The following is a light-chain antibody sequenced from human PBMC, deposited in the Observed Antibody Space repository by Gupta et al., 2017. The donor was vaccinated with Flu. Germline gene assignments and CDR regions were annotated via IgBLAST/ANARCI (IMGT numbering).Light chain of an antibody. J-gene: IGKJ1*01. CDR3: QQYNNWPRT. Sequence: PATLSVSPGERATLSCRASQSISSSLAWYQQKPGRAPRLLIYAASSRATGIPARFSGSGSGTEFTLTISTLQSEDFAAYYCQQYNNWPRTFGQGTKVEIK. V-gene: IGKV3-15*01. CDR2: AAS. CDR1: QSISSS.